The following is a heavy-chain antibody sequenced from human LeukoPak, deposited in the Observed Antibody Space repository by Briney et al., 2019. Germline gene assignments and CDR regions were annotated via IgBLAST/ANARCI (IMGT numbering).Heavy chain of an antibody. J-gene: IGHJ4*02. V-gene: IGHV1-46*01. CDR2: INPSGGST. CDR3: ARDIVSYIDY. Sequence: GASVKVSCKASGYTFTSYGISWVRQAPGQGLEWMGIINPSGGSTSYAQKFQGRVTMTRDTSTSTVYMELSSLRSEDTAVYYCARDIVSYIDYWGQGTLVTVSS. CDR1: GYTFTSYG. D-gene: IGHD3-16*02.